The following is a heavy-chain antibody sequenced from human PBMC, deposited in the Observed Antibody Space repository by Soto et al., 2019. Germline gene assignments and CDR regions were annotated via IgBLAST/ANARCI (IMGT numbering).Heavy chain of an antibody. D-gene: IGHD3-3*01. J-gene: IGHJ6*02. CDR2: ISAYNGNT. CDR1: GYTFTSYG. V-gene: IGHV1-18*04. Sequence: QVQLVQSGAEVKKPGASVKVSCKASGYTFTSYGISWVRQAPGQGLEWMGWISAYNGNTNYAQKRQGRVTMTTDTSTSTADMELRSLRSDDTAVYDCAGEIGYDSNYYGMDVWGQGTTVTVSS. CDR3: AGEIGYDSNYYGMDV.